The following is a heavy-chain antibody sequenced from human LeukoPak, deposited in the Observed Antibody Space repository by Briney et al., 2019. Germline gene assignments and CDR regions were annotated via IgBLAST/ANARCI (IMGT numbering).Heavy chain of an antibody. J-gene: IGHJ4*02. CDR1: GGSFSGYY. D-gene: IGHD3-10*01. V-gene: IGHV4-34*01. CDR3: ARGLWFGELLSAFDY. Sequence: PSETLSLTCAVYGGSFSGYYWSWIRQPPGKGLEWIGEINHSGSTNYNPSLKSRVTISVDTSKNQFSLKLSSVTAADTAVYYCARGLWFGELLSAFDYWGQGTLATVSS. CDR2: INHSGST.